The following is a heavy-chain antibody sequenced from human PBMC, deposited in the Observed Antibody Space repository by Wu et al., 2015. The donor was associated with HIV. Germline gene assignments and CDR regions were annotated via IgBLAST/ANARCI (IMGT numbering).Heavy chain of an antibody. J-gene: IGHJ3*02. CDR3: ARGHYYDPSAYVAFDM. CDR2: INHSGNT. V-gene: IGHV4-34*01. D-gene: IGHD3-22*01. CDR1: GGSFSGYY. Sequence: QVQLQQWGAGLLKPSETLSLTCAVYGGSFSGYYWTWIRQPPGEGLEWIGEINHSGNTNYNPSLKSRVSISVDTSKNQFSLRLSSVTAADTAVYYCARGHYYDPSAYVAFDMWGQGTMVTVSS.